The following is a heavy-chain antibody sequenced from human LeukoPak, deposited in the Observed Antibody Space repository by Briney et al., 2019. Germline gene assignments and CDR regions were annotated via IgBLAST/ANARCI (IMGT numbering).Heavy chain of an antibody. CDR3: ASSSNWYWFDP. J-gene: IGHJ5*02. V-gene: IGHV4-59*01. CDR2: IYYSGST. D-gene: IGHD6-13*01. CDR1: GGSTSSYY. Sequence: SETLSLTCTVSGGSTSSYYWSWIRQPPGKGLEWIGYIYYSGSTNYNPSLKSRVTISVDTSKNQFSLKLSSVTAADTAVYYCASSSNWYWFDPWGQGTLVTVSS.